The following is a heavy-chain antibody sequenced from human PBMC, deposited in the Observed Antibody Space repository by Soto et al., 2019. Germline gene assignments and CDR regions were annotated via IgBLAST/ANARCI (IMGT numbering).Heavy chain of an antibody. Sequence: ASVKVSCKASGYTFTGYYMHWVRQAPGQGLEWMGWINPNSGGTNYAQKFQGWVTMTRDMSISTAYMELSRLRSDDTAVYYCARVSLSRPAGGFDYWGQGTLVTVSS. V-gene: IGHV1-2*04. J-gene: IGHJ4*02. CDR2: INPNSGGT. D-gene: IGHD2-2*01. CDR1: GYTFTGYY. CDR3: ARVSLSRPAGGFDY.